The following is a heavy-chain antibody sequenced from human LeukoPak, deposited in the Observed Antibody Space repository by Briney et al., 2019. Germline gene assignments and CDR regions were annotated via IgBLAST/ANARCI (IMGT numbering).Heavy chain of an antibody. Sequence: ASVKVSCKASGYTFTSYAMNWVRQAPGQGLEWMGGIIPIFGTANYAQKFQGRVTITTDESTSTAYMELSSLRSEDTAVYYCATGWMVRGVISWFDPWGQGTLVTVSS. D-gene: IGHD3-10*01. J-gene: IGHJ5*02. CDR2: IIPIFGTA. CDR3: ATGWMVRGVISWFDP. V-gene: IGHV1-69*05. CDR1: GYTFTSYA.